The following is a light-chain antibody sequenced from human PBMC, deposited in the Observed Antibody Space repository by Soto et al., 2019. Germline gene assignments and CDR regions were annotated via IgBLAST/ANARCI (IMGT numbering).Light chain of an antibody. V-gene: IGLV2-14*01. CDR3: SSYTSSSTVV. CDR1: SSDVGGYNY. CDR2: EVS. J-gene: IGLJ2*01. Sequence: QSALTQPASVSGSPGQSITISCTGTSSDVGGYNYVSWYQQHPGKAPKLMICEVSKRPSGVSNRFSGSKSGNTASLTISGLQAEDEADYYCSSYTSSSTVVFGGGTQLTVL.